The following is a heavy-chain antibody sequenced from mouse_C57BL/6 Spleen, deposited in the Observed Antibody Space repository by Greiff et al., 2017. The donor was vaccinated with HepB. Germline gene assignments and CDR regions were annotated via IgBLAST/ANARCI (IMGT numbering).Heavy chain of an antibody. J-gene: IGHJ4*01. D-gene: IGHD2-3*01. CDR1: GYTFTSYG. Sequence: QVQLKQSGAELARPGASVKLSCKASGYTFTSYGISWVKQRTGQGLEWIGEIYPRSGNTYYNEKFKGKATLTADKSSSTAYMKLRSLTSEDSAVYFCAKGDGYYGAMDYWGQGTTVTVSS. CDR2: IYPRSGNT. V-gene: IGHV1-81*01. CDR3: AKGDGYYGAMDY.